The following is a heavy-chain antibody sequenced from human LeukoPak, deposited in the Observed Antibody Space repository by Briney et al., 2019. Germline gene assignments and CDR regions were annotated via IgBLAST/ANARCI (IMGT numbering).Heavy chain of an antibody. CDR3: ARRAAAVGTYYMDV. D-gene: IGHD6-13*01. Sequence: PSETLSLTCTVSGGSISSYYWTWIRRPPGKGLEWIGYIYYSGGTNYNPDLWSRVTMSVDTSKNQFSLKLSSVTAADTAVYYCARRAAAVGTYYMDVWGKGTTVTVSS. V-gene: IGHV4-59*01. CDR1: GGSISSYY. J-gene: IGHJ6*03. CDR2: IYYSGGT.